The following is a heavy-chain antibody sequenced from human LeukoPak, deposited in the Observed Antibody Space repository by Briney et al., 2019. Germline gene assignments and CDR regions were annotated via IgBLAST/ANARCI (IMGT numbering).Heavy chain of an antibody. CDR3: AREFAMGAGDY. Sequence: GGSLRLSCAASGFIFSSYSMNWVRQAPGKGLEWVSSISSSSSYIYYAASVKGRFTISRDNAKNSLYLQMNSLRAEDTAVYYCAREFAMGAGDYWGQGTLVTVSS. V-gene: IGHV3-21*01. CDR1: GFIFSSYS. CDR2: ISSSSSYI. J-gene: IGHJ4*02. D-gene: IGHD1-26*01.